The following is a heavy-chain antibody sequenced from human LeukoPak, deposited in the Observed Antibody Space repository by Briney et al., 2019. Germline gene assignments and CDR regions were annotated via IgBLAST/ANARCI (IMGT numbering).Heavy chain of an antibody. V-gene: IGHV1-24*01. Sequence: ASVKVSCKVPGYTLTELSMHWVRQAPGKGLEWMGGFDPEDGETIYAQKFQGRVTMTEDTSTDTAYMELSSLRSEDTAVYYCASAGYSSSWYSSYFDYWGQGTLVTVSS. CDR3: ASAGYSSSWYSSYFDY. J-gene: IGHJ4*02. D-gene: IGHD6-13*01. CDR1: GYTLTELS. CDR2: FDPEDGET.